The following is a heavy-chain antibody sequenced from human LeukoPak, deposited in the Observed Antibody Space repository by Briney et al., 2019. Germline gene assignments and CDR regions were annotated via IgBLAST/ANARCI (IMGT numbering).Heavy chain of an antibody. J-gene: IGHJ5*02. CDR2: ISGSGGSK. CDR1: GFTFSSYA. D-gene: IGHD3-3*01. V-gene: IGHV3-23*01. Sequence: GGSLRLSCAPSGFTFSSYAMSWVRQAPGKGLEWVSAISGSGGSKYYADSVKGRFTISRDNSKNTLYLQMNSLRAEDTAVYYCAKDLLRAYDFWSGYSSWGQGTLVTVSS. CDR3: AKDLLRAYDFWSGYSS.